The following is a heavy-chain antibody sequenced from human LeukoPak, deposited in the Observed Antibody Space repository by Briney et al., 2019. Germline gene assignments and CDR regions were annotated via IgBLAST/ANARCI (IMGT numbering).Heavy chain of an antibody. V-gene: IGHV4-34*01. CDR2: INHSGST. D-gene: IGHD5-12*01. Sequence: SETLSLTCAVYGGSFSGYYWSWIRQPPGKGLEWIGEINHSGSTNYNPSLKSRVTISVDTSKNQFSLKLSSVTAADTAVYYCASVSRPAGYPVDYWGQGTLVTVSS. J-gene: IGHJ4*02. CDR1: GGSFSGYY. CDR3: ASVSRPAGYPVDY.